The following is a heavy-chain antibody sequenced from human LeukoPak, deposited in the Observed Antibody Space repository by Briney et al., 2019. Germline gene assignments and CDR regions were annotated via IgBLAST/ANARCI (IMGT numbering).Heavy chain of an antibody. Sequence: GGSLRLSCAASGFTFSDYYMSWIRQAPGKGLEWVSYISSSGSTRYYADSVKGRFTISRDNAKNSLYLQMNSLRAEDTAVYYCARVASSYYYDSSGYYYLDRWGQGTLVTVSS. CDR1: GFTFSDYY. CDR2: ISSSGSTR. V-gene: IGHV3-11*01. J-gene: IGHJ4*02. CDR3: ARVASSYYYDSSGYYYLDR. D-gene: IGHD3-22*01.